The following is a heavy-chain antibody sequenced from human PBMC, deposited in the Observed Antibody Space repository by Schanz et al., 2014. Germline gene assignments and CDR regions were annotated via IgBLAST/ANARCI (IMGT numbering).Heavy chain of an antibody. J-gene: IGHJ5*02. Sequence: QVQLVQSGAEVKKPGASVNVSCKASGYTFAVYYIHWVRQAPGQGLEFMGWINPNSGDTEYGQQFEGRVTLTRDTSISTAYMELSSLTSDDTAVYYCARELCSSTTCYVRYDPWGQGTLVTVSS. V-gene: IGHV1-2*02. CDR2: INPNSGDT. CDR3: ARELCSSTTCYVRYDP. D-gene: IGHD2-2*01. CDR1: GYTFAVYY.